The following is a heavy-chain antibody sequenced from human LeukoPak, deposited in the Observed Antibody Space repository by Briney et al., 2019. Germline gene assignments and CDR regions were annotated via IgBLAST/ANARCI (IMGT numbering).Heavy chain of an antibody. CDR2: IYYSGST. CDR1: GGSFSGYY. V-gene: IGHV4-34*01. D-gene: IGHD1-26*01. J-gene: IGHJ4*02. Sequence: PSETLSLTCAVYGGSFSGYYWGWIRQPPGKGLEWIGSIYYSGSTYYNPSLKSRVTISVDTSKNQFSLKLSSMTAADTAVYYCARGALKWELPPIRARKSYYFDYWGQGTLVTVSS. CDR3: ARGALKWELPPIRARKSYYFDY.